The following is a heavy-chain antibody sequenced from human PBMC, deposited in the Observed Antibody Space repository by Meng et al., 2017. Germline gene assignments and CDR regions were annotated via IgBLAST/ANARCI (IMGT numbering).Heavy chain of an antibody. V-gene: IGHV2-26*01. J-gene: IGHJ4*02. CDR3: ARIHLAAAGNYFDY. D-gene: IGHD6-13*01. CDR1: GFSLSNARMG. Sequence: SGPTLVKPTETLTLTCTVSGFSLSNARMGVNWIRQPPGKALECPAHIFSKDEKSYSTSLKSRLTISKDTSKSQVVLTMTNMDPVDTATYYCARIHLAAAGNYFDYWGQGTLVTVSS. CDR2: IFSKDEK.